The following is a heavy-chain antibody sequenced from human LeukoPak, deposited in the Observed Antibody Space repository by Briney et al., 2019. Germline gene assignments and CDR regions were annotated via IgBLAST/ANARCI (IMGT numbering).Heavy chain of an antibody. CDR1: GFTVSSNY. D-gene: IGHD1-26*01. CDR2: IYSGGSK. V-gene: IGHV3-53*01. J-gene: IGHJ3*02. Sequence: PGGSLTLSCAASGFTVSSNYMSWVRQAPGKGLEWVSIIYSGGSKFYADSVKGRFTIYRDNSKNTLYLQMNSLGAEYTAVYYCARGGSYLSSFDIWGQGTMVTVSS. CDR3: ARGGSYLSSFDI.